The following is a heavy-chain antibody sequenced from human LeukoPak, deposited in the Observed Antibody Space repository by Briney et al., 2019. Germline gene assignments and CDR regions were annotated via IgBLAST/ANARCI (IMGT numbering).Heavy chain of an antibody. CDR3: ARDNKMGTVGASYYFDY. V-gene: IGHV4-31*03. Sequence: NPSETLSLTCTVSGGSISSVGYYWGGIGQHQGKGLEGIGYIYYSGSTYYNPSLKSRVTISVDTSKNQFSLKLSSVTAADTAVYYCARDNKMGTVGASYYFDYWGQGTLVTVSS. J-gene: IGHJ4*02. CDR1: GGSISSVGYY. D-gene: IGHD1-26*01. CDR2: IYYSGST.